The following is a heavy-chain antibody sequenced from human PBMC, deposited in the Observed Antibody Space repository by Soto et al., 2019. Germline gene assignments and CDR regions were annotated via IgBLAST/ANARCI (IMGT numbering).Heavy chain of an antibody. Sequence: GGSLRLSCAASGFTFSSYAMHWVRQAPGKGLEYVSAISSNGGSTYYANSVKGRFTISRDNSKNTLYLQMGSLRAEDMAVYYCARDLYPYGSGSYPDYWGQGILVTVSS. J-gene: IGHJ4*02. CDR2: ISSNGGST. V-gene: IGHV3-64*01. D-gene: IGHD3-10*01. CDR3: ARDLYPYGSGSYPDY. CDR1: GFTFSSYA.